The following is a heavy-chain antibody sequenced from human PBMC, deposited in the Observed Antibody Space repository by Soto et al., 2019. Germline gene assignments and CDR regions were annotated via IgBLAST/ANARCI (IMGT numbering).Heavy chain of an antibody. Sequence: GGALRLSCAASGFTFSSYSMNWVRPAPGEGLEGGSSISSSSSYIYYADSVKGRFTISRDNAKNSLYLQMNSLRAEDTAVYYCARWDHYGSGSYYKWLDYYYGMDVWGQGTTVTVSS. V-gene: IGHV3-21*01. CDR1: GFTFSSYS. CDR3: ARWDHYGSGSYYKWLDYYYGMDV. D-gene: IGHD3-10*01. J-gene: IGHJ6*02. CDR2: ISSSSSYI.